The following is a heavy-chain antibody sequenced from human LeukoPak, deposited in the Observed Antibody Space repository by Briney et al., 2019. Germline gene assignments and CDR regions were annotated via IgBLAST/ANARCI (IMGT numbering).Heavy chain of an antibody. Sequence: SETLSLTCTVSDGSISGNVWSWIRQPPGKGLEWIGYIYYSGSTNYNPSLKSRVTISVDTSKNQFSLKLSSVTAADTAVYYCARHKKYYFDYWGQGTLVTVSS. CDR2: IYYSGST. V-gene: IGHV4-59*08. CDR3: ARHKKYYFDY. CDR1: DGSISGNV. J-gene: IGHJ4*02.